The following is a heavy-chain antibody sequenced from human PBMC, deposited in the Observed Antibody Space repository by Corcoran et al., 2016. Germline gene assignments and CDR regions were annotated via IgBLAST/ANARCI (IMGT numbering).Heavy chain of an antibody. CDR1: GFTFSSYG. J-gene: IGHJ4*02. Sequence: QVQLVESGGGVVQPGRSLRLSCAASGFTFSSYGMHWVRQAPGKGLEWVAVISFDGSNKYYADSVKGRFTISRDNSKNTLYLQMNSLRAEDTAVYDCAKGGPYYYGSGSYLDYWGQGTLVTVSS. CDR3: AKGGPYYYGSGSYLDY. V-gene: IGHV3-30*18. D-gene: IGHD3-10*01. CDR2: ISFDGSNK.